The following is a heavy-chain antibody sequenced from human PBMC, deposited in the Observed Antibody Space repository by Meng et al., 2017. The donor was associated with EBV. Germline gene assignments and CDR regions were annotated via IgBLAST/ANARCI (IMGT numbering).Heavy chain of an antibody. CDR2: INHSGST. D-gene: IGHD3-9*01. Sequence: QVQLQQWGAGRLKPSETLSLTCAVYGGSFSGYYWSWIRQPPGKGLEWIGEINHSGSTNYNPSLKSRLRISVDTSKNQFSLNLTSVTAADTAVYYCARVSPKRYFDYLAPPDYWGQGTLVTVSS. J-gene: IGHJ4*02. CDR1: GGSFSGYY. V-gene: IGHV4-34*01. CDR3: ARVSPKRYFDYLAPPDY.